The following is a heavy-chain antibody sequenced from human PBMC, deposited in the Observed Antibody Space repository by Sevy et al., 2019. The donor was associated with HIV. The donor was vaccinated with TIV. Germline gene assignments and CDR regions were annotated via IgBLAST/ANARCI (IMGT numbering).Heavy chain of an antibody. CDR3: ARDWDYYDNSGYPHYGMDV. V-gene: IGHV3-30*02. D-gene: IGHD3-22*01. Sequence: GGSLRLSCAASGFTFSRYGMYWVRQAPGKGLEWVAYIRHDGSKKNYGGTVMGRLTISKDNSKKMLNRQMNSLRAEDTAICYCARDWDYYDNSGYPHYGMDVWGQGTTVTVSS. CDR2: IRHDGSKK. CDR1: GFTFSRYG. J-gene: IGHJ6*02.